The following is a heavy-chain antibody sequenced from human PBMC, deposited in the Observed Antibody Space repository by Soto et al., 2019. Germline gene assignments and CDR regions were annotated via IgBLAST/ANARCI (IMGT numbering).Heavy chain of an antibody. CDR3: AKQQMGVIRALDY. CDR2: IRETGNT. D-gene: IGHD1-26*01. Sequence: WGSLRLSCAASGFTFSNYAMSLIRQAPGKGLEWVSTIRETGNTYYADSVRGRFATSRDNSENTLYLQMSGLRAEDTAVYYCAKQQMGVIRALDYWGQGTLVTVSS. V-gene: IGHV3-23*01. CDR1: GFTFSNYA. J-gene: IGHJ4*02.